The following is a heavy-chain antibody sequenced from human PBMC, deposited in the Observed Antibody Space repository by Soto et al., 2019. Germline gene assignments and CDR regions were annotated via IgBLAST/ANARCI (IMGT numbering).Heavy chain of an antibody. CDR3: TTDQGYYYDSSGYFFWSDY. D-gene: IGHD3-22*01. Sequence: PGGSLRLSCAASGFTFSNAWMNWVRQAPGKGLEWVGRIKSKTDGGTTDYAAPVKGRFTISRDDSKNTLYLQMNSLKTEDTAVYYCTTDQGYYYDSSGYFFWSDYWGQGTLVTVSS. V-gene: IGHV3-15*07. J-gene: IGHJ4*02. CDR1: GFTFSNAW. CDR2: IKSKTDGGTT.